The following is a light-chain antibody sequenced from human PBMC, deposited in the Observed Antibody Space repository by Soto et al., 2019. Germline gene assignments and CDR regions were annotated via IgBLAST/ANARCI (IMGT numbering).Light chain of an antibody. CDR2: DVS. J-gene: IGLJ2*01. CDR3: SSYTSSSTVV. CDR1: SSDVGTYNY. V-gene: IGLV2-14*01. Sequence: QSALTQPASVSGSLGQSITISCTGSSSDVGTYNYVSWYQQHAGKVPKLMIYDVSNRPSGISDRFSGSKSGNTASLTISGLQAEDEADYYCSSYTSSSTVVFGGGTKLTVL.